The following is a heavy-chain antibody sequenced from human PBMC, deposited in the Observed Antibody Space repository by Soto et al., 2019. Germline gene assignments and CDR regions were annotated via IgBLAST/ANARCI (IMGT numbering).Heavy chain of an antibody. V-gene: IGHV3-20*04. CDR2: INWNGGST. CDR1: GFTFDDYG. J-gene: IGHJ4*02. Sequence: GGSLRLSCAASGFTFDDYGMSWVRQAPGKGLEWVSGINWNGGSTGYADSVKGRFTISRDNAKNSLYLQMNSLRAEDTALYYCARDRVVVAATQFDYWGQGTLVTVSS. D-gene: IGHD2-15*01. CDR3: ARDRVVVAATQFDY.